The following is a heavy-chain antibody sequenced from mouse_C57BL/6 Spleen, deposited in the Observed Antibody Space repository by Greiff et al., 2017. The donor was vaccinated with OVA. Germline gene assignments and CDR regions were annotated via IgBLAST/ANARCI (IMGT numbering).Heavy chain of an antibody. V-gene: IGHV5-17*01. J-gene: IGHJ4*01. CDR1: GFTFSDYG. D-gene: IGHD2-3*01. Sequence: EVQLVESGGGLVKPGGSLKLSCAASGFTFSDYGMHWVRQAPEKGLEWVAYISSGSSTIYYADTVKGRFTISRDNAKNTLFRQMTSLRSEDTAMYYCARRWLPSMDYWGQGTSVTVSS. CDR3: ARRWLPSMDY. CDR2: ISSGSSTI.